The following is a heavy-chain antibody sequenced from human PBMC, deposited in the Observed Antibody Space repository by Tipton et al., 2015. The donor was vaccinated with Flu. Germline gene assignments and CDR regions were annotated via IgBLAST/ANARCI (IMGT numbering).Heavy chain of an antibody. CDR3: ARDPSLGMPDYFDY. CDR1: GGSTGSYY. Sequence: LRLSCTVSGGSTGSYYWNWIRQPPGKGLEWIGYIYNSKYTKYNPSLESRVTISADTSKKQFSLRLRSVTAADTAVYYCARDPSLGMPDYFDYWGQGTLVTASS. D-gene: IGHD2-2*01. J-gene: IGHJ4*02. CDR2: IYNSKYT. V-gene: IGHV4-59*12.